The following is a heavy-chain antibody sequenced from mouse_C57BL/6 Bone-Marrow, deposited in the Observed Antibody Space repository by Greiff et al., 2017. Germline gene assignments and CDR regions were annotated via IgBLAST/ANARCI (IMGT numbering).Heavy chain of an antibody. CDR2: IYPRSGTT. CDR3: GKAYDYGYAMDY. J-gene: IGHJ4*01. Sequence: QVQLQESGAELARPGASVKLSCKASGYTFTSYGISWVKQRTRQGLEWIGEIYPRSGTTYYNEKFKGKATLTADKSSSTAYMELRSLTSEDSAVYFCGKAYDYGYAMDYWGQGTSVTVSA. V-gene: IGHV1-81*01. D-gene: IGHD2-4*01. CDR1: GYTFTSYG.